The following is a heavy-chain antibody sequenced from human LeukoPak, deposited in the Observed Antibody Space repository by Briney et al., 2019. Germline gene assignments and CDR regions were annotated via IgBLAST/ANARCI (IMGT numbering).Heavy chain of an antibody. Sequence: PSETLSLTCAVYGGSFSGYYWSWIRQPPGKGLEWIGEINHSGSTNYNPSLKSRVTISVDTSKNQFSLKLSSVTAADAAVYYCARGPGNWNYKGENWFDPWGQGTLVTVSS. V-gene: IGHV4-34*01. J-gene: IGHJ5*02. D-gene: IGHD1-7*01. CDR2: INHSGST. CDR1: GGSFSGYY. CDR3: ARGPGNWNYKGENWFDP.